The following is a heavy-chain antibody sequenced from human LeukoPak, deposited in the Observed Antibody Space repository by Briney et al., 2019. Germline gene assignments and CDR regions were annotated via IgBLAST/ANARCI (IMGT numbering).Heavy chain of an antibody. D-gene: IGHD1-26*01. CDR2: INEDGGGR. J-gene: IGHJ6*04. CDR1: GFTFTSYW. V-gene: IGHV3-7*01. Sequence: GGSLRLSCAASGFTFTSYWMTWVRQAPGKGLEWVANINEDGGGRYYVDSVKGRFTISRDNAKNSVHLQMNSLRAEDTAVYYCATRLYSIAACRASSYKCMDVWGKGTTVTVSS. CDR3: ATRLYSIAACRASSYKCMDV.